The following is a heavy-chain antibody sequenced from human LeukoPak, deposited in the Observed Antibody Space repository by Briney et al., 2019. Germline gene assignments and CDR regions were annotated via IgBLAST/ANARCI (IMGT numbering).Heavy chain of an antibody. CDR1: GFTFSSYE. CDR3: ATDIGYSYGADNY. CDR2: VSSSGSTI. D-gene: IGHD5-12*01. V-gene: IGHV3-48*03. Sequence: GGSLRLSCAASGFTFSSYEMNWVRQAPGKGLEWVPYVSSSGSTIYYADSVKGRFTISRDNSKNTLFLQMHSLRDEDTAVYYCATDIGYSYGADNYWGQGTLVTVSS. J-gene: IGHJ4*02.